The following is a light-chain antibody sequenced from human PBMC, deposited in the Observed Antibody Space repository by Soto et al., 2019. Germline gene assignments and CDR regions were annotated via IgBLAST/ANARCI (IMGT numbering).Light chain of an antibody. Sequence: QSVLTQPASVSGSPGQSITISCTGTSSDVGAYNYVSWYQQYPGKAPKLMIYEVSNRPLGVSNRFSGSKSGNTASLTISGLQAEDEADYYCSSYTSSSMGLLFGGGTKVTVL. CDR2: EVS. V-gene: IGLV2-14*01. CDR3: SSYTSSSMGLL. J-gene: IGLJ2*01. CDR1: SSDVGAYNY.